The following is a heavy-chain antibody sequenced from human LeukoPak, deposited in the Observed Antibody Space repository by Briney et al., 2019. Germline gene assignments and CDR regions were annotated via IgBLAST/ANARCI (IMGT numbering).Heavy chain of an antibody. CDR3: ARVGGYDFDY. CDR1: GFTFSSYE. Sequence: RGSPRLSCAASGFTFSSYEMNWVRQAPGKWLEWVSYISSSGSTIYYADSVKGRFTISRDNPKNSLYLQMNSLRAEDTAVYYCARVGGYDFDYWGQGTLVTVSS. CDR2: ISSSGSTI. V-gene: IGHV3-48*03. J-gene: IGHJ4*02. D-gene: IGHD5-12*01.